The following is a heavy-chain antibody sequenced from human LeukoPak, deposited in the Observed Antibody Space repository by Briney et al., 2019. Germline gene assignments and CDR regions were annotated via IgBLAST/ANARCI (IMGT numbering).Heavy chain of an antibody. CDR1: GGSFSGYY. CDR3: ARVFFLYLLSWPWGVGY. V-gene: IGHV4-34*01. Sequence: PSETLSLTCAVYGGSFSGYYWSWIRQPPGEGLVCIGEINHSESTNYNPSLESRVTISVDTSKNLFSLKLSSVTAAETGVFFRARVFFLYLLSWPWGVGYWGQGTLVTVSS. CDR2: INHSEST. J-gene: IGHJ4*02. D-gene: IGHD5-12*01.